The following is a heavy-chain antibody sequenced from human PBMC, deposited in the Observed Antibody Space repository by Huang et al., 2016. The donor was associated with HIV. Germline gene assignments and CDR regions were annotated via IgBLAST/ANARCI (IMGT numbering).Heavy chain of an antibody. CDR3: ARVDSTANMMGVDL. CDR1: GFAFSDYG. Sequence: EVQLVESGGGQVHPGGSLRLSCAVSGFAFSDYGMNWVRQGRGKVLGWVASISSDGNDRYYADSVKGRFTSSRDNAKNSLSLQINILGAEDTAVYYCARVDSTANMMGVDLWGRGTLVTVFS. V-gene: IGHV3-21*02. D-gene: IGHD2-21*02. CDR2: ISSDGNDR. J-gene: IGHJ4*02.